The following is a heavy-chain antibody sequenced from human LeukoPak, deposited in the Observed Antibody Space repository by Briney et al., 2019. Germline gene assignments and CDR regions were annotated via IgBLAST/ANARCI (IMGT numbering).Heavy chain of an antibody. CDR2: IYTSGST. CDR3: ARGTSYDSSGYYDPFDY. J-gene: IGHJ4*02. Sequence: SETLSVTCTVSGGSISSYYWSWIRQPAGKGLGWIGRIYTSGSTNYNPSLKSRVTMSVDTSKNQFSLKLSSVTAADTAMYYCARGTSYDSSGYYDPFDYWGQGTLVTVSS. V-gene: IGHV4-4*07. D-gene: IGHD3-22*01. CDR1: GGSISSYY.